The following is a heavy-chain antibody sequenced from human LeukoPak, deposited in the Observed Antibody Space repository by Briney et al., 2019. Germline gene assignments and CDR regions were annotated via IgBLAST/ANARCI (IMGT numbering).Heavy chain of an antibody. D-gene: IGHD6-13*01. Sequence: PETLSLTRTVSGGSISSSSYSWGCIPHPPGKGLEWIGSIYYSGSTSSNPSLKSQVAISVDTSRNQFSLKLISVPAADTALYYCAIHDSPYVIAAAGGEYWGQVTLVTVSS. CDR1: GGSISSSSYS. J-gene: IGHJ4*02. V-gene: IGHV4-39*01. CDR3: AIHDSPYVIAAAGGEY. CDR2: IYYSGST.